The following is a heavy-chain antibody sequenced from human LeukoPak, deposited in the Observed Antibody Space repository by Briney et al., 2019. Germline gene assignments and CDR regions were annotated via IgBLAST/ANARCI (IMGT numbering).Heavy chain of an antibody. V-gene: IGHV3-23*01. Sequence: GGSLRLSCAASGFTFSSYLMSWVRQAPGKVLEWVSAISGTAENTYYADSVKGRFSISRGNSRNTVHLQMNSLRPEDTAVYYCANQRGGFWGQGTLVTVSS. J-gene: IGHJ4*02. CDR1: GFTFSSYL. CDR3: ANQRGGF. CDR2: ISGTAENT. D-gene: IGHD3-10*01.